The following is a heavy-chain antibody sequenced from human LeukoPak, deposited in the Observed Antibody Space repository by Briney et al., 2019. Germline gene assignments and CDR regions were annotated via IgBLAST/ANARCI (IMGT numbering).Heavy chain of an antibody. D-gene: IGHD4-23*01. V-gene: IGHV3-33*01. CDR1: GFTFSNYG. J-gene: IGHJ3*01. CDR3: ARHDYHSNSDAFDV. CDR2: IWYDGSDK. Sequence: PGGSLRLSCAASGFTFSNYGMHWVRQAPGKGLEWVAVIWYDGSDKYYADSVKGRFTISRDSAKNSLYLQMNSLRAEDTAVYYCARHDYHSNSDAFDVWGQGTMVTVSS.